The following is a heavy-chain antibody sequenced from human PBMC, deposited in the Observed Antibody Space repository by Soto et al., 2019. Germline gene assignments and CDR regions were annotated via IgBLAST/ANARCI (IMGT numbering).Heavy chain of an antibody. J-gene: IGHJ6*02. CDR3: AREFLRSSPYYYGMDV. Sequence: VGSLRLSCAASGFTFSSYAMHWVRQAPGKGLEWVAVISYDGSNKYYADSVKGRFTISRDNSKNTLYLQMNSLRAEDTAVYYCAREFLRSSPYYYGMDVWGQGTTVTVSS. V-gene: IGHV3-30-3*01. CDR1: GFTFSSYA. D-gene: IGHD3-3*01. CDR2: ISYDGSNK.